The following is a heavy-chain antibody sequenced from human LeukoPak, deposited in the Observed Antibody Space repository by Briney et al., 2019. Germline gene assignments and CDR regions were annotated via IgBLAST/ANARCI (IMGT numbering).Heavy chain of an antibody. V-gene: IGHV3-33*01. CDR1: GFTFSSYG. Sequence: PGGSLRLSCAASGFTFSSYGMHWVRQAPGKGLEWVAVIWYDGSNKYFGDSVKGRFTISRDNSKNTLYLQMNSLRAEDTAVYYCARVSAARRKPNFDYWGQGTLVTVSS. J-gene: IGHJ4*02. D-gene: IGHD6-6*01. CDR3: ARVSAARRKPNFDY. CDR2: IWYDGSNK.